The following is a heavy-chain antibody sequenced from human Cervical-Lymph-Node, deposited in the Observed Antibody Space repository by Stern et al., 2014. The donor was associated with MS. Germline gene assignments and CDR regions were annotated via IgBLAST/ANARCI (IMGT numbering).Heavy chain of an antibody. V-gene: IGHV3-7*01. CDR3: AKGGRGYSDGSDYSLDS. Sequence: EMQLVESGGGLVQPGGSLRLSCAASGFTFTSYWMNWVRQAPGKGLEWVATIKKDGSEKYYVGSVKGRVTISRDNAKNSLTLQMTSLRGEDTAVYYCAKGGRGYSDGSDYSLDSWGQGTLVTV. J-gene: IGHJ4*02. CDR2: IKKDGSEK. D-gene: IGHD3-22*01. CDR1: GFTFTSYW.